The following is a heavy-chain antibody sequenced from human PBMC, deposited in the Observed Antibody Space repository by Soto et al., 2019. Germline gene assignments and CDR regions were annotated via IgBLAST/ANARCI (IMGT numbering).Heavy chain of an antibody. CDR3: AKGYCSYPKLSFDS. Sequence: EVQLLESGGGLVQPGGSLRLSCAASGFTFNDFAINWVRQTPGKGLEWVSVISATGDTTYNADSVKGRFTISRDNSKNTACLQMNSLRVEDTALYYWAKGYCSYPKLSFDSWGQGTLVSVSS. J-gene: IGHJ4*02. D-gene: IGHD3-16*02. V-gene: IGHV3-23*01. CDR1: GFTFNDFA. CDR2: ISATGDTT.